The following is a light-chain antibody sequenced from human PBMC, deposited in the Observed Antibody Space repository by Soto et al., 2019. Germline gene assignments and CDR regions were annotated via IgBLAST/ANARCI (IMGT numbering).Light chain of an antibody. Sequence: QSLLTQPASVFGSPGQSIPLSCTGTNNENGSYNYVSWYQQHPDKAPKVMIYDVSYRPSGVSNRFSGSKSGNTASLTISWLQAEDEADYYCSSYTSTSTYVFGTGTKVTVL. CDR2: DVS. CDR3: SSYTSTSTYV. CDR1: NNENGSYNY. J-gene: IGLJ1*01. V-gene: IGLV2-14*01.